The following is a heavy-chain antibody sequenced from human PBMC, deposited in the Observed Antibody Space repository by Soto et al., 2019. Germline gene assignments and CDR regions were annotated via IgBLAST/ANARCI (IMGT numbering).Heavy chain of an antibody. CDR1: GVTFTSYA. D-gene: IGHD3-10*01. V-gene: IGHV3-23*01. Sequence: GGSLRLSCAASGVTFTSYAMTWVRQVPGEGLQWVSSISKSGDSTYYADSVKGRFTTSRDNSKNTLYLQMNSLRAEDTAIYYCAKVSFGFDYWGQGTLVTVSS. CDR3: AKVSFGFDY. J-gene: IGHJ4*02. CDR2: ISKSGDST.